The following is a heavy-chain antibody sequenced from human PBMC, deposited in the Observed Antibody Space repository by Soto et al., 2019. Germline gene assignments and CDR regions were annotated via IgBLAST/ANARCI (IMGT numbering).Heavy chain of an antibody. CDR1: GGSFSGYY. Sequence: QVQLQQWGAGLLKPSETLSLTCAVYGGSFSGYYWSWIRQPPGKGLEWIGEINHSGSTNYNPSLKSRVTISVATSKNQFSLKLSSVTAADTAVYYCARASHRYCSSTSCSPFDYWGQGTLVTVSS. J-gene: IGHJ4*02. CDR2: INHSGST. CDR3: ARASHRYCSSTSCSPFDY. D-gene: IGHD2-2*01. V-gene: IGHV4-34*01.